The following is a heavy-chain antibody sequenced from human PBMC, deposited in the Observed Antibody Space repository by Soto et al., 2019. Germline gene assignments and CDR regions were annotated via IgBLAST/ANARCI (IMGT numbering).Heavy chain of an antibody. V-gene: IGHV1-69*13. CDR2: IIPIFGTA. Sequence: GASVKVSCKASGYSFTDYHIHWVRQAPGQGLEWMGGIIPIFGTANYAQKFQGRVTITADESTSTAYMELSSLRSEDTAVYYCARDLREKLHGSPPRLFAPPAQGTLVPGSS. CDR1: GYSFTDYH. CDR3: ARDLREKLHGSPPRLFAP. D-gene: IGHD3-10*01. J-gene: IGHJ5*02.